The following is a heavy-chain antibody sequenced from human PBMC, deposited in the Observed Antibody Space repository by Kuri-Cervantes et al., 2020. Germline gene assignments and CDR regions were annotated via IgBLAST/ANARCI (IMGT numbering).Heavy chain of an antibody. Sequence: ASVKVSCKASGYTFTGYYMHWVRQAPGQGLEWMGWINPNSGGTNYAQKSQGWVTMTRDTSISTAYMELSRLRSDDTAVYYCARSGQLQELYYYYMDVWGKGTTVTVSS. CDR3: ARSGQLQELYYYYMDV. V-gene: IGHV1-2*04. J-gene: IGHJ6*03. D-gene: IGHD5-24*01. CDR1: GYTFTGYY. CDR2: INPNSGGT.